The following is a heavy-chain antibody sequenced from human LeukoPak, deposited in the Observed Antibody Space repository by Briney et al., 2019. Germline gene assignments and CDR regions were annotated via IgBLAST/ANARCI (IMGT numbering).Heavy chain of an antibody. CDR3: ARGRGLES. CDR2: IKQDGSEK. V-gene: IGHV3-7*03. J-gene: IGHJ4*02. D-gene: IGHD3-10*01. CDR1: GFTFSSFW. Sequence: GGSLRLSCADSGFTFSSFWMTWVRQAPGKGLEWVANIKQDGSEKYYVDSVKGRFTISRDNAKKSLFLQMNSLRAEDTAAYYCARGRGLESWGQGTLVTVSS.